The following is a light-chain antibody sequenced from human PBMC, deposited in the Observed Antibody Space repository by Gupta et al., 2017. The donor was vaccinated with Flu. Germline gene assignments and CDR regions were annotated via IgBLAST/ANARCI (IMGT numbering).Light chain of an antibody. CDR3: AAWDDRLNALL. J-gene: IGLJ2*01. CDR2: SNS. Sequence: TPLDSAPGTPRQRVVISCPSGSSNIGMNTVTWYQQLPGVAPKLHIYSNSRRPSGVPDRFSGSKSGTSASLVISELQSDDEADYYCAAWDDRLNALLFGGGTKVTVL. V-gene: IGLV1-44*01. CDR1: SSNIGMNT.